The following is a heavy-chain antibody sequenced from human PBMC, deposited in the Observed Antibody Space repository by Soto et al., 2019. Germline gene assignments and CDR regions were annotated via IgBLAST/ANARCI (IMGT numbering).Heavy chain of an antibody. D-gene: IGHD3-9*01. CDR3: ARAAYEILTGYYRR. J-gene: IGHJ4*02. CDR2: ISAYNGNT. CDR1: GYTFTSYG. V-gene: IGHV1-18*01. Sequence: ASVKVSCKASGYTFTSYGISWVRQAPGQGLEWMGWISAYNGNTNYAQKFQDRVTMTTDTSTSTAYMELRSLRSDDTAVYYCARAAYEILTGYYRRWGQGTLVTVPQ.